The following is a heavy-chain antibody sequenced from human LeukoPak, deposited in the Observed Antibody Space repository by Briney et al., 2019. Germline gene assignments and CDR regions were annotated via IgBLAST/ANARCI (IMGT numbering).Heavy chain of an antibody. CDR3: ARSGYCSGGSCYSNYYYGMDV. V-gene: IGHV1-69*13. CDR1: GGTFSSYA. CDR2: IIPIFGTA. Sequence: SVKVSCKASGGTFSSYAISWVRQAPGQGLEWMGGIIPIFGTANYAQKFQGRVTITANESTSTAYMELSSLRSEDTAVYYCARSGYCSGGSCYSNYYYGMDVWGKGTTVTVSS. J-gene: IGHJ6*04. D-gene: IGHD2-15*01.